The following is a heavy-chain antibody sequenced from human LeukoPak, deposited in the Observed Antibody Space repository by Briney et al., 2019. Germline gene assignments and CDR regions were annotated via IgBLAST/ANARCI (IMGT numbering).Heavy chain of an antibody. Sequence: GGSLRLSCAASGFTFSSYAMSWVRQAPGKGLEWVSAISGSGGSTYCADSVKGRFTISRDNSKNTLYLQMNSLRAEDTAVYYCAKGSVHDFWSGYSSFDYWGQGTLVTVSS. CDR3: AKGSVHDFWSGYSSFDY. J-gene: IGHJ4*02. V-gene: IGHV3-23*01. D-gene: IGHD3-3*01. CDR2: ISGSGGST. CDR1: GFTFSSYA.